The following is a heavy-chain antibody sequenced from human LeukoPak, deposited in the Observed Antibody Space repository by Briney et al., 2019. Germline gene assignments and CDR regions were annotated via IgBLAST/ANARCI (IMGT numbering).Heavy chain of an antibody. CDR1: GGSISSGDYY. CDR2: IYYSGST. V-gene: IGHV4-30-4*01. J-gene: IGHJ6*02. D-gene: IGHD2-21*01. Sequence: SQTLSLTCTVSGGSISSGDYYWSWIRQPPGKGLEWIGYIYYSGSTYYNPSLKSRVTISVDTSKNQFSLKLSSVTAADTAVYYCARDVRGGEGPEGAGYYGMDVWGQGTTVTVSS. CDR3: ARDVRGGEGPEGAGYYGMDV.